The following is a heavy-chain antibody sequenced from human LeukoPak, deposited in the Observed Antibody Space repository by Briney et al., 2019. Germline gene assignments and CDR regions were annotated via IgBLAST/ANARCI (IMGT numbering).Heavy chain of an antibody. V-gene: IGHV3-7*01. J-gene: IGHJ6*02. CDR2: IDLDGSVK. Sequence: PGGSLRLSCAASEFTFSNYWLSWVRQAPGKGLEWVANIDLDGSVKNYVASVKGRFTISRDNVKNTLYLNMNSLRGDDTAVYYCASGYYYSVMDVWGQGTTVTVSS. CDR1: EFTFSNYW. CDR3: ASGYYYSVMDV.